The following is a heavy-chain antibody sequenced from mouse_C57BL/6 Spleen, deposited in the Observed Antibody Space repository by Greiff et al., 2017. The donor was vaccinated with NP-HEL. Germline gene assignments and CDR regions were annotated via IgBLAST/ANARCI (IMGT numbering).Heavy chain of an antibody. CDR2: IYPGDGAT. CDR3: ARGPSHGGFDY. V-gene: IGHV1-80*01. J-gene: IGHJ2*01. Sequence: VQLQQSGAELVKPGASVKISCKASGYAFSSYWMNWVKQRPGKGLEWIGQIYPGDGATNYNGKFKGKSTLTADKSSSTAYMQLSSLTSEDSAVYFCARGPSHGGFDYWGQGTTLTVSS. CDR1: GYAFSSYW. D-gene: IGHD1-2*01.